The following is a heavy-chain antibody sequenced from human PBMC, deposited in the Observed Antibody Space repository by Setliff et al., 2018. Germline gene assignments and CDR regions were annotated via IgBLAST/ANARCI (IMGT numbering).Heavy chain of an antibody. CDR3: ARLALTGYDSSGYYYALEYYYYMDV. CDR2: IKQDGSEK. D-gene: IGHD3-22*01. V-gene: IGHV3-7*03. Sequence: GGSLRLSCAASGFTFSSYWMSWVRQAPGKGLEWVANIKQDGSEKYYVDSVKDRFTLSRDNAKNSLYLQMNSLRAEDTAVYYCARLALTGYDSSGYYYALEYYYYMDVWGKGTTVTVSS. J-gene: IGHJ6*03. CDR1: GFTFSSYW.